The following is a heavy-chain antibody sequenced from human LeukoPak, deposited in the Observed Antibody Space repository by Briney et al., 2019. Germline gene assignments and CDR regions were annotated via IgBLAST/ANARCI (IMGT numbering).Heavy chain of an antibody. V-gene: IGHV1-46*01. J-gene: IGHJ4*02. D-gene: IGHD1-26*01. Sequence: ASVTVSCKASGYTFTSYHINWVRQAPGQGLEWMGMINPSGGSTNYAQKFQGRVTMTRDTSTSTVCLELSSLRSEDTAVYYCAGVLVGAIGNYFDYWGQGTLVTVSS. CDR2: INPSGGST. CDR1: GYTFTSYH. CDR3: AGVLVGAIGNYFDY.